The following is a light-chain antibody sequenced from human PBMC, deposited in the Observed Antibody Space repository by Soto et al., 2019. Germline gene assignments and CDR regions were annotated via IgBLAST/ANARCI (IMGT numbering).Light chain of an antibody. Sequence: EIVLTQSPATLSLSPGERATLSCRTSQNVNRYLAWYQQKPGQAPRLLIYDASNRATGIPARFSGSGSGTDFTLTVSSLEPEDFAVYYCQQRGSLPITFGQGTRLEIK. CDR1: QNVNRY. J-gene: IGKJ5*01. CDR2: DAS. V-gene: IGKV3-11*01. CDR3: QQRGSLPIT.